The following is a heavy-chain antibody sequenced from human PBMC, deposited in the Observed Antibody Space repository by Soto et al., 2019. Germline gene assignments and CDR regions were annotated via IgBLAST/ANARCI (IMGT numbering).Heavy chain of an antibody. J-gene: IGHJ4*02. Sequence: ASETLSLTCTVSGGSTSSDNYWSWIRQPPGKGLEWIGHIYYSGNTDYNPSLKSRLAISIDTSKNQFSLKLSSVTAADAAVYFCAREGGESSDGLYYFDSWGQGSLVTVSS. CDR1: GGSTSSDNY. V-gene: IGHV4-30-4*01. D-gene: IGHD3-16*01. CDR3: AREGGESSDGLYYFDS. CDR2: IYYSGNT.